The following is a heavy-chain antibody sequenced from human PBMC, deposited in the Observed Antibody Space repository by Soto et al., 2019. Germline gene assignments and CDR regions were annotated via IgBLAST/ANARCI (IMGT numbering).Heavy chain of an antibody. CDR3: AKDLRSGSAFYYYGMDV. CDR1: GFTFNNYA. Sequence: EVQLLESGGGLVQPGGSLRLSCAASGFTFNNYAMSWVRQAPGKGLEWVSAISGSGGSTYYTDSVKGRFTISRDNSKNTLYVQMNSMRAEDTAVYYCAKDLRSGSAFYYYGMDVWGQGTTVTVS. V-gene: IGHV3-23*01. CDR2: ISGSGGST. D-gene: IGHD1-26*01. J-gene: IGHJ6*02.